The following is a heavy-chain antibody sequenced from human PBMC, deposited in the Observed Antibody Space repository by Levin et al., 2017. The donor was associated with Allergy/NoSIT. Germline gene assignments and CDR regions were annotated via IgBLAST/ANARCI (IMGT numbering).Heavy chain of an antibody. CDR2: ISSSSSYI. CDR3: ARTGYSDRITYYDFWSGYLGPFDY. CDR1: GFTFSSYS. D-gene: IGHD3-3*01. J-gene: IGHJ4*02. Sequence: GESLKISCAASGFTFSSYSMNWVRQAPGKGLEWVSSISSSSSYIYYADSVKGRFTISRDNAKNSLYLQMNSLRAEDTAVYYCARTGYSDRITYYDFWSGYLGPFDYWGQGTLVTVSS. V-gene: IGHV3-21*01.